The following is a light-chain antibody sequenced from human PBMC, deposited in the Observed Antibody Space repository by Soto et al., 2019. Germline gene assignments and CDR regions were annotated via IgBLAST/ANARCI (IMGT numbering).Light chain of an antibody. CDR1: SSDVGAYDY. Sequence: QSALTQPASVSGSPGQSITISCTGTSSDVGAYDYVSWYQHPPGKAPKLIIYEVNNRPSGVSNRFSGSKSGNTASLTISGIQAEDEADYYCSSYASNNILYVFGTGTRSPS. J-gene: IGLJ1*01. CDR3: SSYASNNILYV. CDR2: EVN. V-gene: IGLV2-14*01.